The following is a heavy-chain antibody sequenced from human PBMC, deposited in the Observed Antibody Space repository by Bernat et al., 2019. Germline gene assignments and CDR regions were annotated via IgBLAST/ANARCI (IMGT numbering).Heavy chain of an antibody. CDR2: ISGSGDRT. D-gene: IGHD5-12*01. Sequence: EVQLVESGGGLVQPGGSLRLSCAASGFTFSSYAMNWVRQAPGKGLEWVSAISGSGDRTYYADSVKGRFTISRDTSKNTLDLQMNSLRAEDTAIYYWARRDVPDPGWLPLFEYWGQGALVTVSS. V-gene: IGHV3-23*04. J-gene: IGHJ4*02. CDR1: GFTFSSYA. CDR3: ARRDVPDPGWLPLFEY.